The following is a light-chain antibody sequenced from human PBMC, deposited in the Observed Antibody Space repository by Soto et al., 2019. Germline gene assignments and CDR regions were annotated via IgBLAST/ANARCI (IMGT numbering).Light chain of an antibody. CDR3: ASYTSPSPHVF. CDR2: EVT. J-gene: IGLJ2*01. CDR1: SSDVGGYKY. V-gene: IGLV2-14*01. Sequence: QSALTQPASVSGSPGQSITISCTGTSSDVGGYKYVSWYQQHPGKAPKLMIYEVTNRPSGVSNRFSGSKSGNTASLTISGPQAEDEADYYCASYTSPSPHVFFGGGTKLPVL.